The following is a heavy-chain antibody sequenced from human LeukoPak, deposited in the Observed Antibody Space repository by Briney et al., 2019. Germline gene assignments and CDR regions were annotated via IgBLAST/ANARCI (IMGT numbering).Heavy chain of an antibody. Sequence: GGSLRLSCAASGFTFSSYWMSWVRQAPGKGLEWAANIKEDGTHKYYVGSVRGRFTISRDNAKNSLYLQMNSLRAENTAIYYCAREARGTRAAFDVWGQGTMVTVFS. J-gene: IGHJ3*01. D-gene: IGHD2-8*01. V-gene: IGHV3-7*01. CDR3: AREARGTRAAFDV. CDR2: IKEDGTHK. CDR1: GFTFSSYW.